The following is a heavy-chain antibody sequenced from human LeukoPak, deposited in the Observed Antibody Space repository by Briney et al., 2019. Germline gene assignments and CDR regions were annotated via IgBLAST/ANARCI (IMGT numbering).Heavy chain of an antibody. D-gene: IGHD6-19*01. CDR2: INPNSGGT. Sequence: ASVKVSCKASGYTFTGYYMHWVRQAPGQGLEWMGWINPNSGGTNYAQKFQGGVTMTRETSISTGYMELSRLRSDDTAVYYCARDRSSGLDDWGEGSLVTVSS. CDR1: GYTFTGYY. V-gene: IGHV1-2*02. J-gene: IGHJ4*02. CDR3: ARDRSSGLDD.